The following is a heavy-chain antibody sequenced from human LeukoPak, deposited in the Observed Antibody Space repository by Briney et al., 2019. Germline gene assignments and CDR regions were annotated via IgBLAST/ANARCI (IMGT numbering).Heavy chain of an antibody. CDR1: GGSISSYY. Sequence: PSETLSLICTVSGGSISSYYWSWIRQPAGKGLEWIGRIYTSGSTNYNPSLKSRVTMSVDTSKNQFSLKLSSVIAADTAVYYCARGAAVAGTKPEYFDYWGQGTLVTVSS. J-gene: IGHJ4*02. CDR3: ARGAAVAGTKPEYFDY. D-gene: IGHD6-19*01. CDR2: IYTSGST. V-gene: IGHV4-4*07.